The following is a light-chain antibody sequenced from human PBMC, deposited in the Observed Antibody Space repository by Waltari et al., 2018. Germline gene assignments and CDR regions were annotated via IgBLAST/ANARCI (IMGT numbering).Light chain of an antibody. J-gene: IGKJ4*01. CDR3: QQGHGLPLT. CDR1: RDISSW. CDR2: AVS. V-gene: IGKV1-12*01. Sequence: DIQMTQSPSSVSASVGDRVNITCRASRDISSWLAWYQQKPGTAPKRLIYAVSSLQSGVPSRFSGSGSGTYFTLTISSLQPEDFAIYYCQQGHGLPLTFGGGTKVEIK.